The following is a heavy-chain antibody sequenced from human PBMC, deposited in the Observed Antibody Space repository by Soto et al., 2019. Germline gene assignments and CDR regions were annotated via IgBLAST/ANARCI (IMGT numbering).Heavy chain of an antibody. CDR1: GGSISSYY. CDR2: IYYSGST. CDR3: ARVSFSTHGDPFDY. Sequence: PSETLSLTCTVSGGSISSYYWSWIRQPPGKGLEWIGYIYYSGSTNYNPSLKSRVTISVDTSKNQFSLKLSSVTAADTAVYYCARVSFSTHGDPFDYWGQGTLVTVSP. J-gene: IGHJ4*02. D-gene: IGHD4-17*01. V-gene: IGHV4-59*01.